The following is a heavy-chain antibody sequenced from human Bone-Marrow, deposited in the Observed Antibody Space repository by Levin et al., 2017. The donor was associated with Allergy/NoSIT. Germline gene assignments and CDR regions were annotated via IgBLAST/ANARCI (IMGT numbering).Heavy chain of an antibody. CDR2: IIPIFGTA. CDR1: GGTFSSYA. D-gene: IGHD6-6*01. CDR3: ARDRGPRIEYSSSLDY. Sequence: GGSLRLSCKASGGTFSSYAISWVRQAPGQGLEWMGGIIPIFGTANYAQKFQGRVTITADESTSTAYMELSSLRSEDTAVYYCARDRGPRIEYSSSLDYWGQGTLVTVSS. V-gene: IGHV1-69*01. J-gene: IGHJ4*02.